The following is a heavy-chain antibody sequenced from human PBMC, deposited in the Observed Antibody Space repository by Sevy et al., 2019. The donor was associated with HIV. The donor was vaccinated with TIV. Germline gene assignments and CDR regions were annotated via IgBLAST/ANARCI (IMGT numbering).Heavy chain of an antibody. CDR1: GFTFSTYN. V-gene: IGHV3-48*01. Sequence: GGSLSLSCAASGFTFSTYNMNWVRQAPGKGLEWVSYISSSSTIYHADSLKGRFTISRENAKNSLYVQMNSLRAEDTAVYYWARSGPGYCSGGSCYSDAFDIWGQGTMVTVSS. J-gene: IGHJ3*02. CDR2: ISSSSTI. D-gene: IGHD2-15*01. CDR3: ARSGPGYCSGGSCYSDAFDI.